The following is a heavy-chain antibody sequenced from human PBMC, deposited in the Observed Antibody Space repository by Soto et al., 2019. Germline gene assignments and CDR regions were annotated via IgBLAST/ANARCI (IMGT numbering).Heavy chain of an antibody. J-gene: IGHJ6*02. V-gene: IGHV1-18*01. CDR2: ITPYNDYT. Sequence: QVQLVQSAAEVKKPGASVKVTCKASGYTWNRYGITWVRQAPGQGLEWVGWITPYNDYTEDAQKFHGRVTMTTDTSSRTVTMALRGLRSDDTAVYYCARGGYYDNFWKKLNYYGLDVWGQGTTVTVSS. CDR3: ARGGYYDNFWKKLNYYGLDV. D-gene: IGHD3-16*01. CDR1: GYTWNRYG.